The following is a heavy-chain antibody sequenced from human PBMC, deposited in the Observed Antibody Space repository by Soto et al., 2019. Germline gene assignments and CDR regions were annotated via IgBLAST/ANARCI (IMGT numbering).Heavy chain of an antibody. D-gene: IGHD3-3*01. V-gene: IGHV4-30-2*01. Sequence: QLQLQESGSGLVKPSQTLSLTCAVSGGSISSGGYSWSWIRQPPGKGLEWIGYIYHSGSTYYNPSLKSRVTISVDRSKNQFALKLSSVTAAATAVYYCARGARFLEWSVRWFDPWGQGTLVTVSS. CDR1: GGSISSGGYS. J-gene: IGHJ5*02. CDR2: IYHSGST. CDR3: ARGARFLEWSVRWFDP.